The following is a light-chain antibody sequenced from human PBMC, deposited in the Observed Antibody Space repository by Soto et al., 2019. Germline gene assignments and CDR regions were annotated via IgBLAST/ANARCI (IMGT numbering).Light chain of an antibody. CDR3: SSFTSSNTVL. CDR2: NVS. Sequence: QSVLTQPASVSGSPGQSITISCTGTSSDVGGYNYVSWYQQHPGKAPKLIIYNVSNRPSGVSNRFSDSKSGNTASLTISGLQAEDEGHYYCSSFTSSNTVLFGGGTQLTVL. CDR1: SSDVGGYNY. V-gene: IGLV2-14*01. J-gene: IGLJ2*01.